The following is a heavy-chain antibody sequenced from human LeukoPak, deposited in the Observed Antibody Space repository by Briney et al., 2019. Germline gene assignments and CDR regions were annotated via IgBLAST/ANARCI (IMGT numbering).Heavy chain of an antibody. J-gene: IGHJ1*01. CDR1: GGSISSYY. CDR3: ASHHSYCSGGSCYLFQH. D-gene: IGHD2-15*01. V-gene: IGHV4-59*08. Sequence: SETLSLTCTVSGGSISSYYWSWIRQPPGKGLEWIGYIYYSGSTNYNPSLKSRVTISVDTSKNQFSLKLSSVTAADTAVYYCASHHSYCSGGSCYLFQHWGQGTLVTASS. CDR2: IYYSGST.